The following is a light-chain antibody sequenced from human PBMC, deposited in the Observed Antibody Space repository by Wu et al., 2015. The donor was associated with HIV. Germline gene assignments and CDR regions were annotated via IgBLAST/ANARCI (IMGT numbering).Light chain of an antibody. CDR3: QQYFSSRT. V-gene: IGKV1-5*03. CDR1: QSISSW. Sequence: DIQMTQSPSTLSASVGDRVTITCRASQSISSWLAWYQQKPGKAPKLLIYKASSLESGVPSRFSGSGSGTEFTLTISSLQPDDFATYYCQQYFSSRTFGQGTKVEIK. CDR2: KAS. J-gene: IGKJ1*01.